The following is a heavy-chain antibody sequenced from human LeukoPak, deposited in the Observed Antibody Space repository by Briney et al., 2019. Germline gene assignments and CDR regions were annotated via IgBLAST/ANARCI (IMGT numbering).Heavy chain of an antibody. CDR1: GFSFSTQR. J-gene: IGHJ4*02. D-gene: IGHD3-10*01. V-gene: IGHV3-74*01. Sequence: GGSLRLSCAASGFSFSTQRMHWVRQAPGKGLVWVSYINIDERITGYADSVKGRFTISRDNAKNTLYLQMNSLRAEDTAIYYCVVDLSGSADYWGQGTLVTVSS. CDR2: INIDERIT. CDR3: VVDLSGSADY.